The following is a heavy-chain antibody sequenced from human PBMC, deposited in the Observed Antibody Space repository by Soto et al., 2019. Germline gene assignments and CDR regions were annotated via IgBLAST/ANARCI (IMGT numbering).Heavy chain of an antibody. CDR3: ARAVAETLGYYYYYYGMDV. J-gene: IGHJ6*02. V-gene: IGHV6-1*01. CDR2: TYYRSKWYN. CDR1: GDSVSSNSAA. D-gene: IGHD6-19*01. Sequence: SQTLSLTCVISGDSVSSNSAAWNWIRQSPSRGLEWLGRTYYRSKWYNDYAVSVKSRITINPDTSKNQFSLQLNSVTPEDTAVYYCARAVAETLGYYYYYYGMDVWGQGTTVTVSS.